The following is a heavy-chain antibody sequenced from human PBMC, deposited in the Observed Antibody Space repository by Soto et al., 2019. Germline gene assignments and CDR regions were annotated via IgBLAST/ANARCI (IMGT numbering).Heavy chain of an antibody. CDR1: GDSISRGGYS. CDR3: ARGSSSYYDYGMDV. J-gene: IGHJ6*02. D-gene: IGHD6-6*01. CDR2: IYDSGST. V-gene: IGHV4-30-2*01. Sequence: LTCAVSGDSISRGGYSWTWIRQPPGKALEWIGNIYDSGSTSYNPSLKSRVTISVDRSKNQFSLKLMSVTAADTAVYFCARGSSSYYDYGMDVWGQGTTVTVSS.